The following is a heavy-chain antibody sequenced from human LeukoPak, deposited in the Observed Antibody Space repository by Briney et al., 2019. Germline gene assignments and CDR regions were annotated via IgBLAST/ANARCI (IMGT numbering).Heavy chain of an antibody. Sequence: HPGGSLRLSCAASGFTVSSNYMSWVRQAPGKGLEWVSVIYSGGSTYYADSVKGRFTISRDNSKNTLYLQMNSLRAEDTAVYYCARALLGYSSGWLPFDYWGQGTLVTVSS. D-gene: IGHD6-19*01. CDR2: IYSGGST. J-gene: IGHJ4*02. CDR3: ARALLGYSSGWLPFDY. V-gene: IGHV3-66*01. CDR1: GFTVSSNY.